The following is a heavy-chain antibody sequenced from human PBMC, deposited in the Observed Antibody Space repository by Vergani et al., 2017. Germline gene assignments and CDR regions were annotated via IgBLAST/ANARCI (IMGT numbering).Heavy chain of an antibody. J-gene: IGHJ5*02. CDR1: GGPISSYY. Sequence: QVQLQESGPGLVKPSETLSLTCTVSGGPISSYYWSWIRQPPGKGLEWIGYIYYSGSTNYNPSLKSRVTISVDTSKNQFSLKLSSVTAADTAVYYCARITIFGVMGWFDPWGQGTLVTVSS. D-gene: IGHD3-3*01. V-gene: IGHV4-59*01. CDR2: IYYSGST. CDR3: ARITIFGVMGWFDP.